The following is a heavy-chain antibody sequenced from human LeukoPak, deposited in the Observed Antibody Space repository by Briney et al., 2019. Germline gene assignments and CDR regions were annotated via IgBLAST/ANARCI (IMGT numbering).Heavy chain of an antibody. CDR1: GYSFTSYW. J-gene: IGHJ5*02. Sequence: GESLKISCKGSGYSFTSYWIGWVRQLPGKGLEWMGIIYPGDSDTRYSPSFQGQVTISADKSISTAYPQWSSLKASDTAMYYCALLVRANWFDPWGQGTLVTVSS. CDR2: IYPGDSDT. CDR3: ALLVRANWFDP. V-gene: IGHV5-51*01. D-gene: IGHD1-26*01.